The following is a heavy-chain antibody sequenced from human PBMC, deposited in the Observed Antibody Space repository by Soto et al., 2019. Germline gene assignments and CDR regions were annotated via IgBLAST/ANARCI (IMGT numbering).Heavy chain of an antibody. Sequence: HPGGSLRLSCAASGFTFSGSAMHWVRQASGKGLEWVGRIRSKANSYATAYAASVKGRFTISRDDSKNTAYLQMNSLKTEDTAVYYCTSWELHRPGFDYWGQGTLVTVSS. CDR3: TSWELHRPGFDY. CDR2: IRSKANSYAT. D-gene: IGHD1-26*01. CDR1: GFTFSGSA. V-gene: IGHV3-73*01. J-gene: IGHJ4*02.